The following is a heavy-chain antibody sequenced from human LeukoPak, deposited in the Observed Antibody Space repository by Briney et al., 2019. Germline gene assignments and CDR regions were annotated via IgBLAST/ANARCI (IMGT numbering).Heavy chain of an antibody. CDR2: IYTSGST. Sequence: SETLSLTCTVSGGSISSGSYYWSWIRQPAGKGLEWIGRIYTSGSTNYNPSLKSRVTISVDTSKNQFSLKLSSVTAADTAGYYCARGVVDFWSGYYTRGFDYWGQGTLVTVSS. CDR3: ARGVVDFWSGYYTRGFDY. J-gene: IGHJ4*02. CDR1: GGSISSGSYY. D-gene: IGHD3-3*01. V-gene: IGHV4-61*02.